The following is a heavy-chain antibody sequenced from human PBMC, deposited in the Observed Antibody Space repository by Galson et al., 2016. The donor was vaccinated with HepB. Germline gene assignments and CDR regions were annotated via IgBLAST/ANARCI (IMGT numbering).Heavy chain of an antibody. CDR2: ISSSGEHI. Sequence: SLRLSCAASGFTFSSYAMSWVRQSPGEGLEWVSSISSSGEHISSADSVKGRFTISRDNSKNTVSLLMSSLRADDTAIYYCAKVGFSDLDYWGQGTLVTVSS. J-gene: IGHJ4*02. D-gene: IGHD1-26*01. CDR1: GFTFSSYA. V-gene: IGHV3-23*01. CDR3: AKVGFSDLDY.